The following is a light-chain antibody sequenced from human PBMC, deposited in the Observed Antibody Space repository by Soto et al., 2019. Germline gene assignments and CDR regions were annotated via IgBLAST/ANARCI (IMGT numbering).Light chain of an antibody. Sequence: QSVLTQPPSASRSPGQSVTISCTGTSSDVGGHNFVSWYQQHPGKAPKFLIYEVAKRPSGVPDRFSGSKSGITASLTVSGLQADDEAYYYCSAYAGNNNPVIFGGGTKLTVL. CDR1: SSDVGGHNF. CDR3: SAYAGNNNPVI. CDR2: EVA. V-gene: IGLV2-8*02. J-gene: IGLJ2*01.